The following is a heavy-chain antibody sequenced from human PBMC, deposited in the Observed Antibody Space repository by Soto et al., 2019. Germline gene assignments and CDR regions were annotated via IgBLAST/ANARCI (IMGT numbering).Heavy chain of an antibody. V-gene: IGHV3-30*18. Sequence: GGSLRLSCAASGFTFSSYGMHWVRQAPGKGLEWVAVISYDGSNKYYADSVKGRFTISRDNSKNTLYLQMNSLRAEDTAVYYCAKSYYYGSGQSSYYFDYWGQGTLVTVSS. CDR1: GFTFSSYG. CDR3: AKSYYYGSGQSSYYFDY. J-gene: IGHJ4*02. CDR2: ISYDGSNK. D-gene: IGHD3-10*01.